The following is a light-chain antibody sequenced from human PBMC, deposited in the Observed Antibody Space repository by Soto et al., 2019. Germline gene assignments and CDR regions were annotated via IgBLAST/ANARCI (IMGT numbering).Light chain of an antibody. V-gene: IGKV3-15*01. Sequence: EIVLTQSPATLSLSPGERATLSCRASQSVSSNLAWYQQKPGQAPRLLIYGASTRATGIPARFSGSGSGTEFTLTIRSLQSEDFAVYDCQQYNNWPPWTGGQGTKVDIK. CDR3: QQYNNWPPWT. CDR2: GAS. CDR1: QSVSSN. J-gene: IGKJ1*01.